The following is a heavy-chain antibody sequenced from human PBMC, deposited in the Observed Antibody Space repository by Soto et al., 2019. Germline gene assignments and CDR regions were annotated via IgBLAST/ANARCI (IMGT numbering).Heavy chain of an antibody. V-gene: IGHV1-2*02. CDR3: ARGRCSGGSCYSRDYYYGMDV. D-gene: IGHD2-15*01. J-gene: IGHJ6*02. CDR1: GYTFTGYY. Sequence: QVQLVQSGAEVKKPGASVKVSCKASGYTFTGYYMHWVRQAPGQGLEWMGWINPNSGGTNYAQKFQAVVTRTRDPSIRTAYMELSRLGSDDTAVYYCARGRCSGGSCYSRDYYYGMDVWGLVTTVTVSS. CDR2: INPNSGGT.